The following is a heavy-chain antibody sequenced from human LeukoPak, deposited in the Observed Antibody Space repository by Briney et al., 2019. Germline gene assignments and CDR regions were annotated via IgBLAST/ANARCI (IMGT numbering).Heavy chain of an antibody. CDR2: IFTSGTS. D-gene: IGHD3-10*01. CDR3: AREDGSGSLDY. V-gene: IGHV4-4*07. J-gene: IGHJ4*02. Sequence: AATQSLTCSVTDGSIRIYCWSWIRQPAGQGLEWMGRIFTSGTSNYIPSIKSRVTMSVDTSKNQFSLKLTSVTAADTAVYYCAREDGSGSLDYWGQGTLVTVSS. CDR1: DGSIRIYC.